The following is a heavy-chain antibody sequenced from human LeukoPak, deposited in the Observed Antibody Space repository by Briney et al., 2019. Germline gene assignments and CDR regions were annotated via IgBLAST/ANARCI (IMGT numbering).Heavy chain of an antibody. CDR3: ARAPGYSSGWYDYYYYYMDV. Sequence: SVKVSCKASGGTFSSYAISWVRQAPGQGLEWMGGIIPIFGTANYAQKFQGRVTITTDESTGTAYMELSSLRSEDTAVYYCARAPGYSSGWYDYYYYYMDVWGKGTTVTVSS. J-gene: IGHJ6*03. V-gene: IGHV1-69*05. CDR1: GGTFSSYA. D-gene: IGHD6-19*01. CDR2: IIPIFGTA.